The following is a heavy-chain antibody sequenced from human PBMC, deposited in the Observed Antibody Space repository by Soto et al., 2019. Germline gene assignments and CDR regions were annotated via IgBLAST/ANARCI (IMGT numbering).Heavy chain of an antibody. J-gene: IGHJ6*01. CDR1: GFTFSSYG. V-gene: IGHV3-30*18. D-gene: IGHD2-2*01. Sequence: QVQLVESGGGVVQPGRSLRLSCAASGFTFSSYGMHWVRQAPGKGLEWVAVISYDGSNKYYADSVKGRFTISRDNSKNTLYLQMNSLRAEDTAVYYCAKDRYCSSTSCYGVAYYYGMDVW. CDR3: AKDRYCSSTSCYGVAYYYGMDV. CDR2: ISYDGSNK.